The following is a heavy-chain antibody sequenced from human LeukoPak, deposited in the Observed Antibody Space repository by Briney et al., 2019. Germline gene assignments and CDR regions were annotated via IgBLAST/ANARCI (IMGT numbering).Heavy chain of an antibody. V-gene: IGHV4-38-2*02. CDR3: ARDLRFDWYVQPDY. CDR1: GYSISSGYY. CDR2: IYHSGST. D-gene: IGHD3-9*01. Sequence: SETPSLTCTVSGYSISSGYYWGWIRPPPGKGLEWIGSIYHSGSTYYNPSLKSRVTISVDTSKNQFSLKLSSVTAADTAVYYCARDLRFDWYVQPDYWGQGTLVTVSS. J-gene: IGHJ4*02.